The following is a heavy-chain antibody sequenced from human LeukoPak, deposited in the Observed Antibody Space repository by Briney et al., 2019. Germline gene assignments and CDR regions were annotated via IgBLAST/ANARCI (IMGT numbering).Heavy chain of an antibody. CDR3: AKGVGSGYGDY. CDR1: GYTFTDYY. V-gene: IGHV1-2*02. CDR2: INHNSGDT. D-gene: IGHD5-12*01. Sequence: ASVKVSCKASGYTFTDYYMHWVRQAPGQGLEWMGWINHNSGDTNYAQKFQGRVTMTRGTPISTVYMELSSLRSDDTAMYYCAKGVGSGYGDYWGQGTLVTVSS. J-gene: IGHJ4*02.